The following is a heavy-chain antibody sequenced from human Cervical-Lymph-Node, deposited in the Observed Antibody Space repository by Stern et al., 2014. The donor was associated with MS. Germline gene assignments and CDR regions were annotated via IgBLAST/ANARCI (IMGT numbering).Heavy chain of an antibody. CDR1: GYSFNRYA. CDR2: INTNTGNP. CDR3: ARDLRDISGYYLDS. J-gene: IGHJ4*02. Sequence: QLVQSGSELRKPGASVKVSCKASGYSFNRYAVTWVRQAPGQGLEWLGWINTNTGNPTYAQGFTGRFVFSLDASVSTTYLHISSLKAEDAAVYYCARDLRDISGYYLDSWGQGSLVTVSS. V-gene: IGHV7-4-1*02. D-gene: IGHD3-22*01.